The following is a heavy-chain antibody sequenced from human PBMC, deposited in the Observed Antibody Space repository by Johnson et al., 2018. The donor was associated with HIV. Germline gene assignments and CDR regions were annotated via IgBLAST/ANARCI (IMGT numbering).Heavy chain of an antibody. V-gene: IGHV3-33*01. CDR2: IWYDGSNK. J-gene: IGHJ3*02. Sequence: QVQLVESGGGVVQPGRSLRLSCAASGFTFSSYGMPWVRQAPGKGLEWVAVIWYDGSNKYYADSVKGRFTISRDNVQNSLSLQMNSLRPEDTAVYYCARGRFPEYIDIASGAFDIWGQGTMVTVSS. CDR3: ARGRFPEYIDIASGAFDI. D-gene: IGHD5-12*01. CDR1: GFTFSSYG.